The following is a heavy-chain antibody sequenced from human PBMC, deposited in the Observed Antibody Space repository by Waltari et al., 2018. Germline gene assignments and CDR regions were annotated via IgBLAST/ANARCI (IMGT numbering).Heavy chain of an antibody. Sequence: QVQLVQSGAEAKKPGASVNVSCTASGYTFTMFYMHWVRQAPGQGLEWMGMIDPTGVRTTYAEKFQGRVTMTRDTSTSTFYMELSSLTSEDTAVYYCARPPDWLASNGMDVWGQGTTVTVSS. CDR3: ARPPDWLASNGMDV. J-gene: IGHJ6*02. D-gene: IGHD6-19*01. CDR1: GYTFTMFY. V-gene: IGHV1-46*01. CDR2: IDPTGVRT.